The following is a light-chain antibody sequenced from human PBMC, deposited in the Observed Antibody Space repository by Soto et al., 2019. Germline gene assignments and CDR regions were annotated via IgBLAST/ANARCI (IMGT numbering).Light chain of an antibody. CDR3: QQYNSYPWT. V-gene: IGKV1-5*03. Sequence: DTQMTQSPSTLSACVGDRVTITCRASQSISSWLAWYQQKPGRAPKLLIYKASSLESGVPSRFSGSGSGTEFTLTISSLQPDDFATYYCQQYNSYPWTFGQGTKVEIK. J-gene: IGKJ1*01. CDR2: KAS. CDR1: QSISSW.